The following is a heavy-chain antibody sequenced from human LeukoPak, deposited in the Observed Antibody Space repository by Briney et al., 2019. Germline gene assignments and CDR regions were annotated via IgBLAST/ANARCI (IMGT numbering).Heavy chain of an antibody. D-gene: IGHD3-10*01. CDR3: ARDFGELLWYFDY. CDR1: GFTSSSYE. J-gene: IGHJ4*02. Sequence: GGSLRLSCAASGFTSSSYEMNWVRQAPGKGLEWVSYITSSGSTIYYADSVKGRFTISRDNAKSSLYLQMNSLRAEDTAVYYCARDFGELLWYFDYWGQGTLVTVSS. CDR2: ITSSGSTI. V-gene: IGHV3-48*03.